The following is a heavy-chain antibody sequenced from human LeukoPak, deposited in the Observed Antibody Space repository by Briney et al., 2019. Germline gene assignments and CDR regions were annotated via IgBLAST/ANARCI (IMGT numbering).Heavy chain of an antibody. V-gene: IGHV3-74*01. CDR2: ISGDESST. CDR1: GFTFSSYW. J-gene: IGHJ4*02. D-gene: IGHD3-10*01. CDR3: AGGSTLDRGLVYY. Sequence: GGSLRLSCAASGFTFSSYWMHWVRQAPGKGLAWVSRISGDESSTSYADSVKGRFTISRDNAKNTLFLQMNSLRAEDTAVYYCAGGSTLDRGLVYYWGQGTLVTVSS.